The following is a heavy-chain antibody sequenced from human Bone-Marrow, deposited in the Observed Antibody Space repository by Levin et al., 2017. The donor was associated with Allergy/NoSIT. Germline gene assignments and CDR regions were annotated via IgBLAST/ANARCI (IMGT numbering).Heavy chain of an antibody. J-gene: IGHJ6*02. D-gene: IGHD1-1*01. CDR1: GFDFSRSG. CDR3: VRDLTTVRGGMDV. V-gene: IGHV3-48*04. CDR2: IRPTSEII. Sequence: PGGSLRLSCAASGFDFSRSGMNWVRQAPGQGPEWVSYIRPTSEIIHYADSVKGRFTISRDNRKNSLYLQMNSLRVEHTATYYCVRDLTTVRGGMDVWGQGTTVTVSS.